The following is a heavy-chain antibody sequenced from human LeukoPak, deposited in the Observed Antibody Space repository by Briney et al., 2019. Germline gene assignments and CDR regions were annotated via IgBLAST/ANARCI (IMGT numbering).Heavy chain of an antibody. Sequence: SVNVSCKASGGTFSSYAISWVRQAPGQGLEWMGGIIPIFGTANYAQKFQGRVTITADESTSTAYMELSSLRSEDTAVYYCARAWYYYDSSGYYQRPRFNWFDPWGQGTLVTVSS. V-gene: IGHV1-69*13. CDR1: GGTFSSYA. CDR2: IIPIFGTA. D-gene: IGHD3-22*01. CDR3: ARAWYYYDSSGYYQRPRFNWFDP. J-gene: IGHJ5*02.